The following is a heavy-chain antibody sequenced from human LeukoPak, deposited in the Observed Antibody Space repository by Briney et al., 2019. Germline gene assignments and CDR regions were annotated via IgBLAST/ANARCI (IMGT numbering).Heavy chain of an antibody. CDR2: IYYSGST. CDR3: AIFPVGIAAAGTLY. J-gene: IGHJ4*02. V-gene: IGHV4-39*07. D-gene: IGHD6-13*01. Sequence: SETLSLTCTVSGGSISSSSYYWGWIRQPPGKGLEWIGSIYYSGSTYYNPSLKSRVTISVDTSKNQFSLKLSSVTAADTAVYYCAIFPVGIAAAGTLYWGQGTLVTVSS. CDR1: GGSISSSSYY.